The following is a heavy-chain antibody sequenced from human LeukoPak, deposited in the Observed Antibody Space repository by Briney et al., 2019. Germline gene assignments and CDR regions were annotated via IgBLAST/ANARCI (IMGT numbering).Heavy chain of an antibody. D-gene: IGHD3-10*01. J-gene: IGHJ4*02. Sequence: SETLSLTCTLSTGSITSYYWSCIRHPPGKGLEWVGYIYYIGSPNYNPSLNSRVTLSVDTSKTQFSLKLSSVTAADTAVYSCARGHRDRDSYGSGSYYIGYWGQGTLVTVSS. CDR1: TGSITSYY. V-gene: IGHV4-59*01. CDR3: ARGHRDRDSYGSGSYYIGY. CDR2: IYYIGSP.